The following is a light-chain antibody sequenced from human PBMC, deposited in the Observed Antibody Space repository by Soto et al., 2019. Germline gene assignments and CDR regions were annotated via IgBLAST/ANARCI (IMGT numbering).Light chain of an antibody. CDR3: LQYYSTPPT. CDR2: WAS. V-gene: IGKV4-1*01. CDR1: QSVLYSSNNKNY. Sequence: DIVMTEFPDSLAVSLGERATINCKSSQSVLYSSNNKNYLAWYQQKPGQPPKLLIYWASTRESGVPDRFSGSGSGTDFTLTISSLQAEDVGVYYCLQYYSTPPTFGQGTKLEIK. J-gene: IGKJ1*01.